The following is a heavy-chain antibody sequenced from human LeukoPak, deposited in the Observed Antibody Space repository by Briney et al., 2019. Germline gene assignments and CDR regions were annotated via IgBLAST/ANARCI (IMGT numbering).Heavy chain of an antibody. CDR1: GFTFSSYG. V-gene: IGHV3-23*01. D-gene: IGHD6-13*01. Sequence: GGSLRLSCAASGFTFSSYGMSWVRQAPGKGLEWVSAISGSGGSTYYADSVKGRFTISRDNAKNSLYLQMNSLRAEDTALYYCAKDTLGYSSSHCYFDYWGQGTLVTVSS. CDR3: AKDTLGYSSSHCYFDY. CDR2: ISGSGGST. J-gene: IGHJ4*02.